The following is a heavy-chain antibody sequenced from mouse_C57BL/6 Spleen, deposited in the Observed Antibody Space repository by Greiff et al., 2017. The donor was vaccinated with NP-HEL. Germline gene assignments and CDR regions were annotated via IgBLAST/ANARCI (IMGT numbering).Heavy chain of an antibody. J-gene: IGHJ3*01. CDR1: GYSFTDYN. V-gene: IGHV1-39*01. CDR3: ARAHYGSSQAWFAY. CDR2: INPNYGTT. Sequence: VQLKQSGPELVKPGASVKISCKASGYSFTDYNMNWVKQSNGKSLEWIGVINPNYGTTSYNQKFKGKATLTVDQSSSTAYMQLNSLTSEDSAVYYCARAHYGSSQAWFAYWGQGTLVTVSA. D-gene: IGHD1-1*01.